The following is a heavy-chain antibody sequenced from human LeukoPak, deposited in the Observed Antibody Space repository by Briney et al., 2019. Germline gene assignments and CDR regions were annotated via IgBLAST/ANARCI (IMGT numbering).Heavy chain of an antibody. D-gene: IGHD2-21*01. CDR2: IYYRGST. CDR1: GGSISSISSGGYY. Sequence: SQTLSLTCTVSGGSISSISSGGYYWSWIRQHPGKGLEWIGYIYYRGSTYYNPSLKSRVTISVDTSKNQVSLKLSSVTAADTAVYYCARGRIYSYGMDVWGQGTTVTVSS. V-gene: IGHV4-31*03. CDR3: ARGRIYSYGMDV. J-gene: IGHJ6*02.